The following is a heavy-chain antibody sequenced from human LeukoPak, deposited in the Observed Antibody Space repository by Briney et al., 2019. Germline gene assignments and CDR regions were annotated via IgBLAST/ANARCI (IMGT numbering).Heavy chain of an antibody. V-gene: IGHV3-48*01. CDR3: ARDRLHYGEYEKTLDY. J-gene: IGHJ4*02. CDR2: ITFTSSTI. Sequence: GGSLRLSCAASGFTFSSYGMHWVRQAPGKGLEWVSYITFTSSTIHYADSVKGRFTISRDNAKSSLYLQMNSLRADDTAVYYCARDRLHYGEYEKTLDYWGQGTLVTVSS. CDR1: GFTFSSYG. D-gene: IGHD4-17*01.